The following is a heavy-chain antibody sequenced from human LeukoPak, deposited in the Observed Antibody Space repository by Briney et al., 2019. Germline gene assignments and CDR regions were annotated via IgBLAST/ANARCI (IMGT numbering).Heavy chain of an antibody. Sequence: SQTLSLTCTVSGGSISSGSSYWSWIRQPAGKGLEWIGRMYTSGSTNYNPSLKSRVTISVDTSKNQFSLRMTSVTAADTAVYYCTMGSITVDHWGQGTLVTVSS. CDR1: GGSISSGSSY. CDR2: MYTSGST. J-gene: IGHJ4*02. V-gene: IGHV4-61*02. D-gene: IGHD6-19*01. CDR3: TMGSITVDH.